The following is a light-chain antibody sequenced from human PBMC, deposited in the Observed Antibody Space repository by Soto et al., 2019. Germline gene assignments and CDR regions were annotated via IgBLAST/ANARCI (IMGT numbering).Light chain of an antibody. CDR3: QQYNNWPWGT. V-gene: IGKV3-11*01. J-gene: IGKJ1*01. Sequence: EIVLTQSPATLSFSPGERSTLSCMTSQSVSSYLAWYQQKPGQAPRLLIYDASNRATGIPARFSGSGSGTDFILTISSLEPEDFAVYYCQQYNNWPWGTFGQGTKVDIK. CDR1: QSVSSY. CDR2: DAS.